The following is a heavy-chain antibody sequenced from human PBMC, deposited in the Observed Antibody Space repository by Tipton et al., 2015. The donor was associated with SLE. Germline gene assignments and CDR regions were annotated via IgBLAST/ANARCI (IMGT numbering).Heavy chain of an antibody. V-gene: IGHV1-8*01. D-gene: IGHD5-24*01. CDR1: GYTFTSFD. Sequence: QSGPEVKKPGASVKVSCKASGYTFTSFDINWVRQATGQGLEWMGWMNPNSGNTAYAQKFQGRVTMTRDTSISTAYMELSSPRSEDTAVYYCARAPPQLGFDYWGQGTLVTVSS. CDR2: MNPNSGNT. J-gene: IGHJ4*02. CDR3: ARAPPQLGFDY.